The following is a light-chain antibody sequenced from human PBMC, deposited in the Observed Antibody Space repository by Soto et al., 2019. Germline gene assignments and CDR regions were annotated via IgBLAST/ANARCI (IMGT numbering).Light chain of an antibody. J-gene: IGKJ1*01. Sequence: DIQMTQSPSTLSASVGDRVTITCRASQSINNWLAWYQQQPGKVPRLLIYTASTLESGVPSRFSGSGSGTESPLTISSLQPDDFATYYCLRYNSYSRGTFGQGTKVEIK. V-gene: IGKV1-5*03. CDR2: TAS. CDR3: LRYNSYSRGT. CDR1: QSINNW.